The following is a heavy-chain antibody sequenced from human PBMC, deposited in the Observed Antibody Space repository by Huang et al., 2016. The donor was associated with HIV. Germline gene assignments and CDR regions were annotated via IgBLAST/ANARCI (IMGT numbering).Heavy chain of an antibody. CDR3: ATKTGAMDI. V-gene: IGHV3-7*01. D-gene: IGHD1-7*01. CDR1: TFSFGAYW. Sequence: VESGGRLVQPGGSIRLSCVGSTFSFGAYWMSWVRQTQGKGLEWGANIKQDESEKYYVESVKGRFNISRDNAKKILFLQMDNVRVEDTATYYCATKTGAMDIWGQGTAVTVS. J-gene: IGHJ6*02. CDR2: IKQDESEK.